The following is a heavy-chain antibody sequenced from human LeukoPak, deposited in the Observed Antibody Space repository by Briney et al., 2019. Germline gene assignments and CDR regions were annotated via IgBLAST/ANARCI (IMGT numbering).Heavy chain of an antibody. Sequence: ASVKVSCKASGYTFTSYYMHRVRQAPGQGLEWMGIINPSGGSTSYAQKFQGRVTMTRDMSTSTVYMELSSLRSEDTAVYYCARDYGQQLVLNWFDPWGQGTLVTVSS. V-gene: IGHV1-46*01. CDR1: GYTFTSYY. CDR2: INPSGGST. D-gene: IGHD6-13*01. J-gene: IGHJ5*02. CDR3: ARDYGQQLVLNWFDP.